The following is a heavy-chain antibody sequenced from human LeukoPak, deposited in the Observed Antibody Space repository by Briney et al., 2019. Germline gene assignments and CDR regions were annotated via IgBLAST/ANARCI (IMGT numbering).Heavy chain of an antibody. V-gene: IGHV3-30-3*01. D-gene: IGHD3-22*01. CDR1: GFTFSSYA. J-gene: IGHJ5*02. Sequence: PGGSLRLSCAASGFTFSSYAMHWVRQAPGKGLEWVAVISYDGSNKYYADSVKGRFTISRDNSKNTLYLQMNSLRAEDTAVYYCAREYDSSGYYYENWFDPWGQGTLVTVSS. CDR2: ISYDGSNK. CDR3: AREYDSSGYYYENWFDP.